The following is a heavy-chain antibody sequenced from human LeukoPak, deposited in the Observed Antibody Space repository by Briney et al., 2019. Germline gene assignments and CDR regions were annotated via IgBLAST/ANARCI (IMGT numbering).Heavy chain of an antibody. Sequence: GGSLRLSCAASGFTFSRYSMNWVRQAPGKGLEWVSSISSSGSYIYYADSLKGRFTISRDNAKNSLYLQVNSLRAEDTAVYYCARGSPPGVVERDAFDIWGQGTMVTVSS. CDR2: ISSSGSYI. CDR1: GFTFSRYS. D-gene: IGHD3-3*01. CDR3: ARGSPPGVVERDAFDI. V-gene: IGHV3-21*01. J-gene: IGHJ3*02.